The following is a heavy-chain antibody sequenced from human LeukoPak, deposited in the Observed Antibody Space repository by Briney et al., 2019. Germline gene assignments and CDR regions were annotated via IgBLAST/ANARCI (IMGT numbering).Heavy chain of an antibody. J-gene: IGHJ5*02. CDR3: AKYGSPNWFDP. Sequence: LSLTCAVYGGSLSGYYWSWIRQAPGKGLEWVSYISSSGSTIYYADSVKGRFTISRDNAKNSLYLQMNSLRAEDTAVYYCAKYGSPNWFDPWGQGTLVTVSS. CDR2: ISSSGSTI. CDR1: GGSLSGYY. D-gene: IGHD6-13*01. V-gene: IGHV3-11*01.